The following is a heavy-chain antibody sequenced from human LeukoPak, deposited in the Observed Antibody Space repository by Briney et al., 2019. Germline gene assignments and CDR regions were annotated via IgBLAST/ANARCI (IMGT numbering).Heavy chain of an antibody. CDR2: IYYSGST. J-gene: IGHJ6*02. V-gene: IGHV4-61*01. Sequence: SETLSLTCTVSGGSVSSGSYYWSWIRQPPGKGLEWIGYIYYSGSTNYNPSLKSRVTISVDTSKNQFSLKLSSVTAADTAVYYCARDNWNYGSSMDVWGQGTTVTVSS. D-gene: IGHD1-7*01. CDR3: ARDNWNYGSSMDV. CDR1: GGSVSSGSYY.